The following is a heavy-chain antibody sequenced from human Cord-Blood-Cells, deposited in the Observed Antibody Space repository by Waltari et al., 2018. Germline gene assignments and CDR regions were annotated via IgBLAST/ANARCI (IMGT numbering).Heavy chain of an antibody. CDR2: IRSNGGST. D-gene: IGHD2-2*02. V-gene: IGHV3-64D*09. CDR1: GFTSTSYA. CDR3: VKGPREIPTL. Sequence: EVQLVESGGGLVQPGGSLRLSCSASGFTSTSYALPGVRQAPGKGLEYVTAIRSNGGSTYNADSGKGRFTISRDNSKNTLYLQMSSLRAEDTAVYYCVKGPREIPTLWGRGTLVTVSS. J-gene: IGHJ2*01.